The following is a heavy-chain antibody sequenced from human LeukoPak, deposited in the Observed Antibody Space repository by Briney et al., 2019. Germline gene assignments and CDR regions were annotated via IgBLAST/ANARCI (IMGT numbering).Heavy chain of an antibody. Sequence: SETLSLTCAVYGGSFSGYYWSWIRQPPGKGLEWIGEIKHSGSTNYKPYLKSRVTISVDTSKNQFYLKMSSVTAADTAVYYCARHHCSSTSCHEDYYYYGMDVWAKGTTVPVSS. CDR2: IKHSGST. CDR1: GGSFSGYY. J-gene: IGHJ6*04. CDR3: ARHHCSSTSCHEDYYYYGMDV. V-gene: IGHV4-34*01. D-gene: IGHD2-2*01.